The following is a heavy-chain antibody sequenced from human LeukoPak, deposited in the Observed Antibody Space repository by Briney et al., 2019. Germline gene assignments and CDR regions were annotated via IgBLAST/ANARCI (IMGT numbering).Heavy chain of an antibody. D-gene: IGHD3-22*01. J-gene: IGHJ4*02. V-gene: IGHV3-30*18. Sequence: PGRSLRLSCAASGFTFSSYGMHWVRQAPGKGLEWVAVISYDGSNKYYADSVKGRFTISRDNSKNTLYLQMNSLRAEDTAVYYRAKSSDSSGYVGYFDYWGQGTLVTVSS. CDR1: GFTFSSYG. CDR2: ISYDGSNK. CDR3: AKSSDSSGYVGYFDY.